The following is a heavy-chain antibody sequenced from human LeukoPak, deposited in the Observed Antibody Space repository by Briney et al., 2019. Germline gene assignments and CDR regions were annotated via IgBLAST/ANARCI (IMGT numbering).Heavy chain of an antibody. CDR2: ISGSDSST. V-gene: IGHV3-23*01. Sequence: SGGSLRLSCAASGFTFSSSAMSWVRQAPGKGLEWVSTISGSDSSTYYADSVKGRFTISRDNSKNTLYLQMNSLRADDTAVYYCAKSGYNRFDYWGQGTLVTVSS. D-gene: IGHD5-24*01. J-gene: IGHJ4*02. CDR1: GFTFSSSA. CDR3: AKSGYNRFDY.